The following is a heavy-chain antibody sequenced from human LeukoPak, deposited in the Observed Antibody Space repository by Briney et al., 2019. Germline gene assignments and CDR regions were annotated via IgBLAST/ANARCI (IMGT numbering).Heavy chain of an antibody. J-gene: IGHJ4*02. CDR1: GGSISSYY. CDR3: ARSGFYGSHLFDY. D-gene: IGHD2/OR15-2a*01. V-gene: IGHV4-59*01. Sequence: SETLSLTCTVSGGSISSYYWSWIRQPPGKGLEWIGYIYYSGSTNYNPSLTSRVTISVDTSKNQFSLKLSSVTAADTAVYYCARSGFYGSHLFDYWGQGSLVTVSS. CDR2: IYYSGST.